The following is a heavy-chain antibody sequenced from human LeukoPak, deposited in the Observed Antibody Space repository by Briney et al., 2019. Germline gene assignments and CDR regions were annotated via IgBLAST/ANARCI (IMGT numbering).Heavy chain of an antibody. CDR3: ARERGGVLRYFDWLPNDY. CDR2: INPNSGGT. D-gene: IGHD3-9*01. V-gene: IGHV1-2*02. CDR1: GYTFTGYY. Sequence: ASVKVSCKASGYTFTGYYMHWVRQAPGQGLEWMGWINPNSGGTNYAQKFQGRVTMTRDTSISTAYMELSRLRSDDTAVYYCARERGGVLRYFDWLPNDYWGQGTLVTVSS. J-gene: IGHJ4*02.